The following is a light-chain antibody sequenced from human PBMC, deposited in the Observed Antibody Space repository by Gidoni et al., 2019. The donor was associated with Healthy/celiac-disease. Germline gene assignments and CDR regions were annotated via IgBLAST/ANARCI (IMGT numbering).Light chain of an antibody. CDR2: GAS. V-gene: IGKV3-15*01. CDR3: QQYNTWPPIT. J-gene: IGKJ5*01. CDR1: QSVSSN. Sequence: EIVMTQSPATLSVSPGERATLSCRASQSVSSNLAWYQQKPGQAPRLLIYGASTRATGIPARFSGSGSGTEFTLTISSLQSEDFAVYYCQQYNTWPPITFGPXTRLEIK.